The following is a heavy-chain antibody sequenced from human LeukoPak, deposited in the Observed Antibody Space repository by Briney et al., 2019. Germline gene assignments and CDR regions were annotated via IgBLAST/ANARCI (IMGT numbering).Heavy chain of an antibody. Sequence: ASVKVSCKASGGTFSSYAISWVRQAPGQGLEWMGRIIPIFGTANYAQKFQGGVTITTDESTSTAYMELSSLRSEDTAGYYCATTSGYDSHFQHWGQGTLVTVSS. CDR2: IIPIFGTA. CDR1: GGTFSSYA. D-gene: IGHD5-12*01. CDR3: ATTSGYDSHFQH. J-gene: IGHJ1*01. V-gene: IGHV1-69*05.